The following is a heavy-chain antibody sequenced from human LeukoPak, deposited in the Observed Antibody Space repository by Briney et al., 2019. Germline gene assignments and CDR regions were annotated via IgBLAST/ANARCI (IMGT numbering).Heavy chain of an antibody. Sequence: RASVKASCTASGFTFSSYAISWVRQAPGQGLEWMGVIIPIVSTTYYAHTVQGRFTITTDESTSTAYMELSSLRSEDTAVYYCAREAAVAERSFDYWGQGTLVTVSS. V-gene: IGHV1-69*05. CDR3: AREAAVAERSFDY. CDR1: GFTFSSYA. J-gene: IGHJ4*02. CDR2: IIPIVSTT. D-gene: IGHD6-19*01.